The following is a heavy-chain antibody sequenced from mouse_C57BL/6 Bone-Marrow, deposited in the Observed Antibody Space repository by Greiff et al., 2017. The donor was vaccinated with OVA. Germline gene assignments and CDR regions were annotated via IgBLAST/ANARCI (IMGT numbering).Heavy chain of an antibody. J-gene: IGHJ1*03. V-gene: IGHV1-39*01. D-gene: IGHD1-1*01. Sequence: EVQLQQSGPELVKPGASVKISCKASGYSFTDYNMNWVKQSNGKSLEWIGVINPNYGTISYNQKFKGKATLTVDQSSSTAYMQLNSLTSEDSAVYYCAFYYGSSYRYFDVWGTGTTVTVSS. CDR2: INPNYGTI. CDR3: AFYYGSSYRYFDV. CDR1: GYSFTDYN.